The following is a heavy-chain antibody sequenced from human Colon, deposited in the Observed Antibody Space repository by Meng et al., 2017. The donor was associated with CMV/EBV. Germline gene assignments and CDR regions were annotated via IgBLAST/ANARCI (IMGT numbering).Heavy chain of an antibody. Sequence: GESLKISCAASGFTFSAYSMNWVRQAPGKGLEWVSFINSRRSAIKYTDSVKGRFTISRDDAKNSLYLQMNSLRVEDTAVYYCARARVHSSASDFDYWGRGTLVTVSS. CDR1: GFTFSAYS. CDR2: INSRRSAI. V-gene: IGHV3-48*04. CDR3: ARARVHSSASDFDY. J-gene: IGHJ4*02. D-gene: IGHD6-6*01.